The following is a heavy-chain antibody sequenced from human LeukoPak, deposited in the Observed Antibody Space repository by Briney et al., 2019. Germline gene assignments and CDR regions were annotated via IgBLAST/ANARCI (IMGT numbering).Heavy chain of an antibody. CDR2: INSDGSTI. CDR3: ARGIVGATVLEH. V-gene: IGHV3-74*01. Sequence: GGSLRLSCAASGFTFSSYWMHWVRQAPGKGLVWVSRINSDGSTITYADSVKGRFTISRDNAKSTLYLQMNSLRAEDTAVYYCARGIVGATVLEHWGQGTLVTVSS. J-gene: IGHJ5*02. D-gene: IGHD1-26*01. CDR1: GFTFSSYW.